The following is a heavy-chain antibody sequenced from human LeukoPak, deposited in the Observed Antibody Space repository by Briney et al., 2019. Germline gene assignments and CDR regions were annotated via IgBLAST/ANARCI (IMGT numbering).Heavy chain of an antibody. J-gene: IGHJ4*02. V-gene: IGHV3-48*04. D-gene: IGHD6-13*01. CDR2: ITRSSTTI. CDR3: AKGGYVAAAGFDY. Sequence: GGSLRLSCAASGFTFSIYSMNWVRQAPGKGLEWVSYITRSSTTIYYADSVKGRFTISRDNAKNSLYLQMNSLRAEDMALYYCAKGGYVAAAGFDYWGQGTLVTVSS. CDR1: GFTFSIYS.